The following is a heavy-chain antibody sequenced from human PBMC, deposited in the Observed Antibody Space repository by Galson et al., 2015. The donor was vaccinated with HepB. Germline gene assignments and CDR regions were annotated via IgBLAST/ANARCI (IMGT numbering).Heavy chain of an antibody. CDR3: TTALGEGADFDY. V-gene: IGHV3-15*01. CDR2: IKSKTDGGTT. CDR1: GFTFSNAW. D-gene: IGHD1-26*01. Sequence: SLRLSCAASGFTFSNAWMSWVRQAPGKGLEWVGRIKSKTDGGTTDYAAPVKGRFTIPRDDSKNTLYLQMNSLKTEDTAVYYCTTALGEGADFDYWGQGTLVTVSS. J-gene: IGHJ4*02.